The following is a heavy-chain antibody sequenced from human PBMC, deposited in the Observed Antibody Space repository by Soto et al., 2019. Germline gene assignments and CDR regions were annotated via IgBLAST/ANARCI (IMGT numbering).Heavy chain of an antibody. J-gene: IGHJ4*02. CDR2: TRNKANGYTT. CDR3: VRLSGGYLMWYFDY. Sequence: EVQLVESGGGLVQPGGSLRLSCAASGFTFSDDYMDWVRQAPGKGLEWVGRTRNKANGYTTEYAASVKGRFTVSRDESKNSVYLQMNSLKIEDTAVYYCVRLSGGYLMWYFDYWGQGTLVSVSS. D-gene: IGHD2-15*01. V-gene: IGHV3-72*01. CDR1: GFTFSDDY.